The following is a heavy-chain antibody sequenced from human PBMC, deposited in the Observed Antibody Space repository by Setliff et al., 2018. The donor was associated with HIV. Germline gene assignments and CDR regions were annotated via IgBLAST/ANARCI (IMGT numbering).Heavy chain of an antibody. CDR1: GDSVSSSYY. Sequence: SETLSLTCTVSGDSVSSSYYWGWIRQPPGKGLEWIGSVYYNGVTYYNPSFKSRVTISVDTSENQFSLKMYSVTAADTAVYYCARHYGDYVFDSWGQGTLVTVSS. CDR3: ARHYGDYVFDS. D-gene: IGHD4-17*01. J-gene: IGHJ4*02. CDR2: VYYNGVT. V-gene: IGHV4-39*01.